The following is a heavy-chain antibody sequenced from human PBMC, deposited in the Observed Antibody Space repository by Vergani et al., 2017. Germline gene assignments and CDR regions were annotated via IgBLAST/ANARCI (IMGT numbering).Heavy chain of an antibody. V-gene: IGHV3-23*01. CDR1: GFTFRSHA. J-gene: IGHJ4*01. CDR3: ARAYGVYDWFDY. Sequence: EVQLLQSEGAVVQPGGSLRLSCVASGFTFRSHAMSWVRQGHGQGLEWVSSIKNTGDSTHYADSVKGRFTISRDNSKNTLYLQMNSLRVEDTAVYYCARAYGVYDWFDYWGQRTLVTVSS. D-gene: IGHD2-8*01. CDR2: IKNTGDST.